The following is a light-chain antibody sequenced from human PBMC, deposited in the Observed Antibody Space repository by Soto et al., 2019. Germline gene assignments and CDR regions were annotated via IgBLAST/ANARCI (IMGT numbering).Light chain of an antibody. V-gene: IGLV3-9*01. CDR2: RDS. CDR1: DIGTKN. Sequence: SYELTQPLSVSVALGQTASITCGGNDIGTKNVHWYQQRPGQAPVLVIHRDSNRPSGIPERFSGSNSGNAATLIISRAQVGDEADYYCQVWDSSTSVVFGGGTKLTVL. J-gene: IGLJ2*01. CDR3: QVWDSSTSVV.